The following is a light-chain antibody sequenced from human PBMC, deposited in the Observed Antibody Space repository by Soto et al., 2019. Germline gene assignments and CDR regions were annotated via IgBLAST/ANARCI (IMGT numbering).Light chain of an antibody. CDR2: EVS. V-gene: IGLV2-14*01. CDR3: SSYTTSSIYV. Sequence: QSALTQPASVSGSPGQSITISCTGTSSDIGAYNYVSWFQQHPGKAPKLMIYEVSNRPSGVSDRFSGSKSGNTASLTISGLQAQDEAAYYCSSYTTSSIYVLGNGTKVTVL. CDR1: SSDIGAYNY. J-gene: IGLJ1*01.